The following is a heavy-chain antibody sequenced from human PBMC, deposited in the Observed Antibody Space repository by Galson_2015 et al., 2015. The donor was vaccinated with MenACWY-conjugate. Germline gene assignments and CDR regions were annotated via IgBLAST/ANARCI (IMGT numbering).Heavy chain of an antibody. CDR2: ISDGGATT. Sequence: SLRLSCAASGFSLATHGMNWVRQGPGKGLQLVSGISDGGATTDYADSVKGRFTVSRVNSKNSLFLQMDSLRDDDTAVYYCAKSRYSSINWYFDLWGRGTLVTVSS. CDR1: GFSLATHG. CDR3: AKSRYSSINWYFDL. V-gene: IGHV3-23*01. J-gene: IGHJ2*01. D-gene: IGHD6-19*01.